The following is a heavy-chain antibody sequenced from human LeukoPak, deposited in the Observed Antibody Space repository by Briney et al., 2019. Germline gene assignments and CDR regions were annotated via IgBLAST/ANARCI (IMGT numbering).Heavy chain of an antibody. V-gene: IGHV1-8*01. D-gene: IGHD5-18*01. CDR1: GYTFTSYD. Sequence: ASVKVSCKASGYTFTSYDINWVRQATGQGLEWMGWMHPNSGNTGYAQKFQGRVTMTRNTSISTAYMELSSLRSEDTAVYYCARVPRGYSYGLGEGYWGQGTLVTVSS. CDR3: ARVPRGYSYGLGEGY. CDR2: MHPNSGNT. J-gene: IGHJ4*02.